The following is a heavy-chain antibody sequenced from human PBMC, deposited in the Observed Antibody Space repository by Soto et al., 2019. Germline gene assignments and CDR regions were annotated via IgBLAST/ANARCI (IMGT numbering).Heavy chain of an antibody. D-gene: IGHD6-19*01. CDR2: ISYDGSNK. CDR3: VKDGSSGWPYYYGMDV. J-gene: IGHJ6*02. CDR1: GFTFSNYG. Sequence: LRLSCAASGFTFSNYGMHWVRQAPGKGLEWVAVISYDGSNKYYADSVKGRFTISRDNSKNTLYLQMSSLRAEDTAVYYCVKDGSSGWPYYYGMDVWGQGTTVTVSS. V-gene: IGHV3-30*18.